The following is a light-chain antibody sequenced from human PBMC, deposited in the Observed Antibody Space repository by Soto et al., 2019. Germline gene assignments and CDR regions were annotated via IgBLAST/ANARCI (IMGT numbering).Light chain of an antibody. J-gene: IGKJ2*01. CDR1: QSVSTN. Sequence: EIVMTQSPATLSVFPGERATLSCRASQSVSTNLAWYLQKPGQAPRLLIYGASARATGIPARFSGSGSGTEFTLTISSLQSEDFAVYYCHQYNNWPPYTFGQGTKLEIK. CDR3: HQYNNWPPYT. V-gene: IGKV3-15*01. CDR2: GAS.